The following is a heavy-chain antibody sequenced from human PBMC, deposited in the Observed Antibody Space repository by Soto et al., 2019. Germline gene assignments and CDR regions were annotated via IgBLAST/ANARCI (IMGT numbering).Heavy chain of an antibody. Sequence: QVQLQESGPGLVKPSQTLSLTCTVSGGSIISGGSDWSWIHQHPGNGLEWIGYITYRGSTSYNSSLTRRVTIPVDTSKNQYSLTPNSVSAAATAVYECARHDTLYCIGATCNPARYWGQGTLGTVSS. CDR2: ITYRGST. J-gene: IGHJ4*02. V-gene: IGHV4-31*03. CDR1: GGSIISGGSD. CDR3: ARHDTLYCIGATCNPARY. D-gene: IGHD2-15*01.